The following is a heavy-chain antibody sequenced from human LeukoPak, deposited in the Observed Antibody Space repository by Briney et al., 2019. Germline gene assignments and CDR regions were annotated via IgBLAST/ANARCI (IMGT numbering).Heavy chain of an antibody. V-gene: IGHV3-53*01. Sequence: GGSLRLSCAASGITVSSNYMSWVRQAPGKGLKWVSVIYSDDRTYYADSVKGRFTISRDNSKNTLYLQMNSLRVEDTAVYYCARDNRVVTIFGVVTRWWFDPWGQGTLVTVSS. CDR2: IYSDDRT. J-gene: IGHJ5*02. CDR3: ARDNRVVTIFGVVTRWWFDP. CDR1: GITVSSNY. D-gene: IGHD3-3*01.